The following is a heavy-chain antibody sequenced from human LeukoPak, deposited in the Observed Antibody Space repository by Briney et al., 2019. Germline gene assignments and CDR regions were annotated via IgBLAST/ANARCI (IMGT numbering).Heavy chain of an antibody. CDR3: AKRSGVYSDNSGAFDY. CDR2: ISGSGGST. Sequence: PGGSLRLSCAASGFIFSSYAMSWVRQAPGKGLEWVSAISGSGGSTYYADSVKGRFTISRDNSKNTLYLQMDSLRAEDTAIYYCAKRSGVYSDNSGAFDYWGQGSLVTVSS. D-gene: IGHD4-11*01. CDR1: GFIFSSYA. V-gene: IGHV3-23*01. J-gene: IGHJ4*02.